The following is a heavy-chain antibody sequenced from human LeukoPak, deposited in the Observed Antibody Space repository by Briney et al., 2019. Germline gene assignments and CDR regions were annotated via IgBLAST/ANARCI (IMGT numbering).Heavy chain of an antibody. CDR1: GGSFSIYY. CDR3: TKSDGYGLIRI. D-gene: IGHD3-10*01. V-gene: IGHV4-4*07. Sequence: SETLSLTCTVSGGSFSIYYWSWIRQPAGKGLEWIGRIYTSGSTNYIPSLKSRVTMSVDTSKNQFSLNLSSVTAADTAAYYCTKSDGYGLIRICGRGTMVTVSS. CDR2: IYTSGST. J-gene: IGHJ3*02.